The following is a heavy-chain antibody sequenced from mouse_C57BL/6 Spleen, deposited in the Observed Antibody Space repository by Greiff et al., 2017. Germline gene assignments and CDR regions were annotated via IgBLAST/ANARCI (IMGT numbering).Heavy chain of an antibody. V-gene: IGHV6-3*01. CDR3: TAGVVATGYFDY. J-gene: IGHJ2*01. CDR1: GFTFSNYW. Sequence: DVKLVESGGGLVQPGGSMKLSCVASGFTFSNYWMNWVRQSPEKGLEWVAQIRLKSDNYATHYAESVKGRFTISRDDSKSSVYLQMNNLRAEDTGIYYCTAGVVATGYFDYWGQGTTLTVSS. CDR2: IRLKSDNYAT. D-gene: IGHD1-1*01.